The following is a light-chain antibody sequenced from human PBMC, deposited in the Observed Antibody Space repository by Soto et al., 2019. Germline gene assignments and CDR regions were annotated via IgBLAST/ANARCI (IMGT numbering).Light chain of an antibody. CDR1: QSVSTN. J-gene: IGKJ1*01. CDR2: GAS. V-gene: IGKV3-15*01. Sequence: EIVMTQSPASLSVPPGERATLSCRASQSVSTNFAWYLQKPGQAPRLLIYGASTRATAVPARFSGSGSGTDFALTISGLEPEDFAVYYCQQRTNWPWTFGQGTKVDIK. CDR3: QQRTNWPWT.